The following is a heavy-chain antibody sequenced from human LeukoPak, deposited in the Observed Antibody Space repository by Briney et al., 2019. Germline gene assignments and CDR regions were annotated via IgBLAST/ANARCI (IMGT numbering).Heavy chain of an antibody. V-gene: IGHV4-39*01. CDR2: IYYSGST. CDR1: GGSISSRSYY. CDR3: ARPLAAAHGDAFDI. Sequence: PSETLSLTCTVSGGSISSRSYYWGWIRQPPGKGLEWIGNIYYSGSTYYNPSLKSRVTISVDTSKNQFSLKLSSVTAADTAVYYCARPLAAAHGDAFDIWGQGTMVTVSS. D-gene: IGHD6-13*01. J-gene: IGHJ3*02.